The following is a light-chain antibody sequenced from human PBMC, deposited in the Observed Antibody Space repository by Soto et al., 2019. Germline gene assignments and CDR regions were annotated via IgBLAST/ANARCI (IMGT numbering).Light chain of an antibody. J-gene: IGKJ1*01. Sequence: DIQMTQSPSSLSASIGDRLTITCQASQDITNYLNWYQHKPGKAPQLLIYDASSLETGAPPRFSGSGSGTEFAFTISSLQPEDTATYYCQQYNSLSRTFGQGT. V-gene: IGKV1-33*01. CDR2: DAS. CDR1: QDITNY. CDR3: QQYNSLSRT.